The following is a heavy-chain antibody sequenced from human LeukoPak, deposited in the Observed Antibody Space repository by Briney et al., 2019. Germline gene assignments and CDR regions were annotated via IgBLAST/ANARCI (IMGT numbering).Heavy chain of an antibody. CDR1: GGSISSYY. J-gene: IGHJ3*02. D-gene: IGHD2-2*01. CDR2: IYTSGST. CDR3: ASTKYYCSSTSCLAGAFDI. Sequence: SETLSLTCTVSGGSISSYYWSWIRQPPGKGLEWIGYIYTSGSTNYNPSLKSRVTISVDTSKNQFSLKLSSVTAADTAVYYCASTKYYCSSTSCLAGAFDIWGQGTMVTVSS. V-gene: IGHV4-4*09.